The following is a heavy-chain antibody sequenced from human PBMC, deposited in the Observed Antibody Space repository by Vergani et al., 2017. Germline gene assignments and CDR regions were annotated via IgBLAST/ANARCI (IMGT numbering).Heavy chain of an antibody. Sequence: QVQLQESGPGLVKPSETLSLTCTVSGGSISSYYWSWIRKPPGKGLEWIGYIYYSGSTNYNPSLKSRVTISVDTSKNQYSLKLSSVTAADTAVYYCARVEYSSSFGWFDPWGQGTLVTVSS. CDR2: IYYSGST. V-gene: IGHV4-59*01. CDR3: ARVEYSSSFGWFDP. CDR1: GGSISSYY. D-gene: IGHD6-6*01. J-gene: IGHJ5*02.